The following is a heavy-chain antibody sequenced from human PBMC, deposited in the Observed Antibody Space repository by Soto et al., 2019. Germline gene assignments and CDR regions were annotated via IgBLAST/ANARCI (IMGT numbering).Heavy chain of an antibody. CDR2: ISAYNGNT. CDR3: ARVAIVVVPAASHYYYYYYMDV. D-gene: IGHD2-2*01. J-gene: IGHJ6*03. CDR1: GYTFTSYG. V-gene: IGHV1-18*01. Sequence: ASVKVSCXASGYTFTSYGISWVRQAPGQGLEWMGWISAYNGNTNYAQKLQGRVTMTTDTSTSTAYMELRSLRSDDTAVYYCARVAIVVVPAASHYYYYYYMDVWGKGTTVTVSS.